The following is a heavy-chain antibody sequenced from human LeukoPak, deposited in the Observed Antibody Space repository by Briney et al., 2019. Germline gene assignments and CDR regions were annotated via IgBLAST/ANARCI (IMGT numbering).Heavy chain of an antibody. Sequence: GGSLRLSCAASGSTFSTYGMNWVRQAPGKGLEWVSTISGSGGSTYYADSVKGRFTISRDNSKNTLYLQMNSLRAEDTALYYCAKNGGYNWNEVDYWGQGTLVTVSS. CDR3: AKNGGYNWNEVDY. CDR1: GSTFSTYG. D-gene: IGHD1-20*01. J-gene: IGHJ4*02. V-gene: IGHV3-23*01. CDR2: ISGSGGST.